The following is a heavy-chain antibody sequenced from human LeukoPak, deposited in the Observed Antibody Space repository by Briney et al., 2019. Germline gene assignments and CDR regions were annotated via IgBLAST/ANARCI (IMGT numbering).Heavy chain of an antibody. Sequence: SEPLSLTCAVYGGSFSGYYWSWIRQPPGKGLEWIGEINHSGSTNYNPSLKSRVTISVDTSKNQFSLKLSSVTAADTAVYYCARSPVAALDYWGQGTLVTVSS. D-gene: IGHD2-15*01. CDR1: GGSFSGYY. V-gene: IGHV4-34*01. CDR2: INHSGST. J-gene: IGHJ4*02. CDR3: ARSPVAALDY.